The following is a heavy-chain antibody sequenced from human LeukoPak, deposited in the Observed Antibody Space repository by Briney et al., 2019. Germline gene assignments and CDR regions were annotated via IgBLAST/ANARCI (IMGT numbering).Heavy chain of an antibody. Sequence: GGSLRLSCAASGFIFRTHWMHWVRQAPGKGLVWVSRINGGGTTATYADSMKGRFTISRDNAKNSLYLQMNSLRAEDTAVYYCARDGGPIVVVNEGFDYWGQGTLVTVSS. D-gene: IGHD3-22*01. CDR1: GFIFRTHW. CDR2: INGGGTTA. CDR3: ARDGGPIVVVNEGFDY. V-gene: IGHV3-74*03. J-gene: IGHJ4*02.